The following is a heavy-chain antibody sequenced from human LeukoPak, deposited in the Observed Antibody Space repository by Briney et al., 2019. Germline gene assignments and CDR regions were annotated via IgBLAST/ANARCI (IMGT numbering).Heavy chain of an antibody. Sequence: ASVKVSCKASGGTFSSYAISWVRQAPGQGLEWTGWIIPILGIANYAQKFQGRVTITADKSTSTAYMELSSLRSEDTAVYYCARGGIYSSGYENCGQGTLVTVSS. D-gene: IGHD3-22*01. J-gene: IGHJ4*02. CDR3: ARGGIYSSGYEN. CDR2: IIPILGIA. CDR1: GGTFSSYA. V-gene: IGHV1-69*10.